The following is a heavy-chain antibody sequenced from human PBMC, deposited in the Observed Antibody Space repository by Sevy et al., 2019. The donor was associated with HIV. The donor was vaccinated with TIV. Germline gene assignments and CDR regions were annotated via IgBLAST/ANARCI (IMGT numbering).Heavy chain of an antibody. J-gene: IGHJ4*02. CDR2: INTNTGNP. V-gene: IGHV7-4-1*02. CDR3: ARGRDYTIFGFVVTEGAIYFDN. D-gene: IGHD3-3*01. Sequence: VAAVKVSCKASGYTFSSHTISWVRQAPGQGLEWMGWINTNTGNPRYAQGSTGRFVFSLDTSVSTTYLQINSLTAEDTAVYYCARGRDYTIFGFVVTEGAIYFDNWGQGTLVTVSS. CDR1: GYTFSSHT.